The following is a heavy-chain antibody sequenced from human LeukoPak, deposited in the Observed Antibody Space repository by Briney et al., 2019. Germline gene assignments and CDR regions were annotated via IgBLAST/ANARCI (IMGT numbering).Heavy chain of an antibody. V-gene: IGHV3-30*02. CDR3: AKELIRGVTNPYYYYYMDV. D-gene: IGHD3-10*01. CDR1: GFTFSSYG. J-gene: IGHJ6*03. Sequence: AGSLRLSCAASGFTFSSYGMHWVRQAPGKGLEWVAFIRYDGSNKYYADSVKGRFTISRDNSKNTLYLQMNSLRAEDTAVYYCAKELIRGVTNPYYYYYMDVWGKGTTVTISS. CDR2: IRYDGSNK.